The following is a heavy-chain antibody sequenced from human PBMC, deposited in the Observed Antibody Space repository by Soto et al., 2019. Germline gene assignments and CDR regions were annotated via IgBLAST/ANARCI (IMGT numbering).Heavy chain of an antibody. CDR3: ARGPTGYDYIWGSYRYTTLGTDY. V-gene: IGHV4-34*01. D-gene: IGHD3-16*02. CDR2: INHSGST. CDR1: GGSFSGYY. Sequence: SETLSLTCAVYGGSFSGYYWSWIRQPPGKGLEWIGEINHSGSTNYNPSLKSRVTISVDTSKNQFSLKLSSVTAADTAVYYCARGPTGYDYIWGSYRYTTLGTDYWGQGTLVTVSS. J-gene: IGHJ4*02.